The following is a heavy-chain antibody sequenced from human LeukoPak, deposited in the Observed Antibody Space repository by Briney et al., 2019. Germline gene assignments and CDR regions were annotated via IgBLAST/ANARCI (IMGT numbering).Heavy chain of an antibody. CDR2: INQDGSEK. CDR3: ARDSELRYFDWLSGGGYFYYYYMDV. D-gene: IGHD3-9*01. CDR1: GFTFSNYW. V-gene: IGHV3-7*01. J-gene: IGHJ6*03. Sequence: GGSLRLSCAASGFTFSNYWMNWVRQAPGKGLEWVANINQDGSEKYYMDSVKGRFTISRDNAKNSLYLHMNSLRAEDTAVYYCARDSELRYFDWLSGGGYFYYYYMDVWGKGTTVTISS.